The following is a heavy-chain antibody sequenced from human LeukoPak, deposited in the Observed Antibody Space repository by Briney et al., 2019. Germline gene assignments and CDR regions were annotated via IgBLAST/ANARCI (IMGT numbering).Heavy chain of an antibody. CDR1: GGSISSSSYY. CDR2: IYYSGST. V-gene: IGHV4-39*07. J-gene: IGHJ1*01. D-gene: IGHD6-13*01. Sequence: SETLSLTCTVSGGSISSSSYYWGWIRQPPGKGLEWIGSIYYSGSTYYNPSLKSRVTISVDTSKNQFSLKLSSVTAADTAVYYCARGSSSNRIAAPFQHWGQGTLVTVSS. CDR3: ARGSSSNRIAAPFQH.